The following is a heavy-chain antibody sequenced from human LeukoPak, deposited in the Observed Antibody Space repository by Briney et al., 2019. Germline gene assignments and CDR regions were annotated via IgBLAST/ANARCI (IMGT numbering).Heavy chain of an antibody. V-gene: IGHV4-59*12. CDR2: IYYSGST. J-gene: IGHJ4*02. CDR3: ARVGPGYHLPRLDY. D-gene: IGHD2-2*01. CDR1: GGSISSYY. Sequence: PSETLSLTCTASGGSISSYYWRWIRQPPGKGLEWIGYIYYSGSTNYNPSLKSRVTISVDTSKNQFSLKLSSVTAADTAVYYCARVGPGYHLPRLDYWGQGTLVTVSS.